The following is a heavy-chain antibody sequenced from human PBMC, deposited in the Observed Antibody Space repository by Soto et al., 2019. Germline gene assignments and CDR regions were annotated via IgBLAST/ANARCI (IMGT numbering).Heavy chain of an antibody. CDR3: ARGRGRAADY. D-gene: IGHD6-13*01. CDR2: INHSGST. J-gene: IGHJ4*02. CDR1: GESFSEYY. V-gene: IGHV4-34*01. Sequence: SETLSLTCAVDGESFSEYYWIWIRQPPGKGLEWIGEINHSGSTNYNPSLKSRVTISVDTSKNQFSLKLSSVTAADTAVYYCARGRGRAADYWGQGTLVTVSS.